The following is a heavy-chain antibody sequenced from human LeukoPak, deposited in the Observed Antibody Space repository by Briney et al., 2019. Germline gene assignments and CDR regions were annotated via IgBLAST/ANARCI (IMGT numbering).Heavy chain of an antibody. D-gene: IGHD3-3*01. Sequence: PSETLSLTCTVSGGSISSSSYYWGWIRQPPGKGLEWIGSIYYSGSTYYNPSLKSRVTISVDTSKNQFSLKLRSVTAADTAVYYCARGDLLRSPDQWGQGTLVTVSS. CDR2: IYYSGST. V-gene: IGHV4-39*01. CDR3: ARGDLLRSPDQ. CDR1: GGSISSSSYY. J-gene: IGHJ5*02.